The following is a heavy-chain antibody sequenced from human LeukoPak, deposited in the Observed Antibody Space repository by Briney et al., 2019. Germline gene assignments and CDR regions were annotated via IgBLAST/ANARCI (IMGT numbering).Heavy chain of an antibody. CDR2: ISRDGGTT. CDR1: GFMFDDYT. V-gene: IGHV3-43*01. Sequence: GGSLRLSCAASGFMFDDYTMHWVRQAPGKGLEWVSLISRDGGTTYYADSVKGRFTISRDNSKNSLYLQMGSLRTEDTALYYCAKMTDTVHLDFWGQGTLVTVSS. D-gene: IGHD5-18*01. CDR3: AKMTDTVHLDF. J-gene: IGHJ4*02.